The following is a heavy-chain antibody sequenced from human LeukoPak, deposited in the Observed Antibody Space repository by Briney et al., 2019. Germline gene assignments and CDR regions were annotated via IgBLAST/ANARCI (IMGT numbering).Heavy chain of an antibody. CDR1: GFTFSSYS. J-gene: IGHJ4*02. Sequence: GGSLRLPCAASGFTFSSYSMNWVRQAPGKGLEWVSSISSSSSYIYYADSVKGRFTISRDNAKNSLYLQMNSLRAEDTAVYYCAKDRRGYSYGPQGYWGQGTLVTVSS. D-gene: IGHD5-18*01. CDR2: ISSSSSYI. CDR3: AKDRRGYSYGPQGY. V-gene: IGHV3-21*04.